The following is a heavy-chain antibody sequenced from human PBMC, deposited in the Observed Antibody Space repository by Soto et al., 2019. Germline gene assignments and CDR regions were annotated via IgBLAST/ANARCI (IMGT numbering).Heavy chain of an antibody. CDR2: ISGSGGST. Sequence: EVQLLESGGGLVQPGGSLRLSCAASGVTFSSYAMSWVRQAPGKGLEWVSAISGSGGSTYYADSVKGRFTISRDNSKNTLYLQMNSMRADDTAVYYCAKASTAYYDILTGYYMEEYYMDVWGKGTTVTVSS. V-gene: IGHV3-23*01. D-gene: IGHD3-9*01. J-gene: IGHJ6*03. CDR1: GVTFSSYA. CDR3: AKASTAYYDILTGYYMEEYYMDV.